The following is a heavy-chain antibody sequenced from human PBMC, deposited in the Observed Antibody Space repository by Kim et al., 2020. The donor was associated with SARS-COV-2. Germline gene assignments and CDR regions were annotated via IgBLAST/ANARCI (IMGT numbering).Heavy chain of an antibody. CDR1: GGSFSGYY. V-gene: IGHV4-34*01. CDR3: ARGLLWWWTAPRTPQYYFDY. D-gene: IGHD2-21*01. J-gene: IGHJ4*02. CDR2: INHSGST. Sequence: SETLSLTCAVYGGSFSGYYWSWIRQPPGKGLEWIGEINHSGSTNYNPSLKSRVTISVDTSKNQFSLKLSSVTAADTAVYYCARGLLWWWTAPRTPQYYFDYWGQGTLVTVSS.